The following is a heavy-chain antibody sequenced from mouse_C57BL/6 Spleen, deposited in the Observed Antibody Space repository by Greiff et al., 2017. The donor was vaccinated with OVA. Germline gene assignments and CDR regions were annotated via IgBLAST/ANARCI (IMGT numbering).Heavy chain of an antibody. J-gene: IGHJ3*01. Sequence: VQLKQSGPELVKPGASVKMSCKASGYTFTDYNMHWVKQSHGKSLEWIGYINPNNGGTSYNQKFKGKATLTVYKSSSTAYMELRSLTSEDSAVYYGARGTAQATWFAYWGQGTLVTVSA. V-gene: IGHV1-22*01. CDR3: ARGTAQATWFAY. D-gene: IGHD3-2*02. CDR1: GYTFTDYN. CDR2: INPNNGGT.